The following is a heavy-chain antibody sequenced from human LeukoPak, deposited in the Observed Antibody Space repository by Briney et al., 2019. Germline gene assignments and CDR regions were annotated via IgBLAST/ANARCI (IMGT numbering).Heavy chain of an antibody. CDR3: AKSVIWGEGDAFDI. J-gene: IGHJ3*02. V-gene: IGHV3-9*01. D-gene: IGHD2-21*01. CDR1: GFIFDEYA. Sequence: GGSLRLSCAASGFIFDEYAMHWVRQVPGKGLEWVSGVSWNSGTIDYVDSVKGRFTISRDNAKNSLYLQMNSLRPEDTALYYCAKSVIWGEGDAFDIWGQGTMVIVS. CDR2: VSWNSGTI.